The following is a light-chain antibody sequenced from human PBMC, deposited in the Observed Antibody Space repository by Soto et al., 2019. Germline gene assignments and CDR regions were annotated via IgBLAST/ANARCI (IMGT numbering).Light chain of an antibody. CDR2: EDS. CDR1: SSDAGGYKF. CDR3: CSYASGSTYWV. J-gene: IGLJ3*02. V-gene: IGLV2-23*01. Sequence: QSVLTQPASVSGSPGQSITISCTATSSDAGGYKFVSWYQQHPGKAPKVMIYEDSKRPSGVSYRFSGSKSGNTASLTISGLQAEXXADYHCCSYASGSTYWVFGGGTKL.